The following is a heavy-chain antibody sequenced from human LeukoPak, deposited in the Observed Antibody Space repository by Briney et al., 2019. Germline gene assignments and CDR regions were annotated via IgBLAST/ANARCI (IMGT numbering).Heavy chain of an antibody. CDR3: AREYSSSSGKALDY. V-gene: IGHV3-48*02. J-gene: IGHJ4*02. CDR2: ISSSSSTI. CDR1: GLTFSTYS. D-gene: IGHD6-6*01. Sequence: GGSLRLSCAASGLTFSTYSMNWVRQAPGKGLEWVSYISSSSSTIYYADSVKGRFTISRDNAKNSLHLQMNSLRDEDTAVYYCAREYSSSSGKALDYWGQGTLVTVSS.